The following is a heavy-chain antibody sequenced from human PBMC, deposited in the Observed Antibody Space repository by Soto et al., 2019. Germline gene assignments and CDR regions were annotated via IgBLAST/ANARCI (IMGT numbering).Heavy chain of an antibody. CDR1: GYTFTSYG. J-gene: IGHJ6*02. V-gene: IGHV1-18*01. CDR2: ISAYNGNT. D-gene: IGHD3-22*01. Sequence: ASVKVSCKASGYTFTSYGISWVRQAPGQGLEWMGWISAYNGNTNYAQKLQGRVTMTTDTSTNTAYMEVRSLRSDDTAVYYCARGGYYDSSGSRNYHYYGMNVWGQGTTVTVSS. CDR3: ARGGYYDSSGSRNYHYYGMNV.